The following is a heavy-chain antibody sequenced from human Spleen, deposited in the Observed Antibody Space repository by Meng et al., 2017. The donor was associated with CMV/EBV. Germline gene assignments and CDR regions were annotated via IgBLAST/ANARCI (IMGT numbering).Heavy chain of an antibody. V-gene: IGHV3-30*02. CDR3: AKDLLLFGGANAYFDY. Sequence: GESLKISCEASGFTFSGSSLHWVRQTPGKGLEWVAFIRHDGTNKFYGDSVKGRFTISRDNSKNTVYLQMNSLRPEETAVYYCAKDLLLFGGANAYFDYWGQGTLVTVSS. CDR1: GFTFSGSS. D-gene: IGHD3-16*01. J-gene: IGHJ4*02. CDR2: IRHDGTNK.